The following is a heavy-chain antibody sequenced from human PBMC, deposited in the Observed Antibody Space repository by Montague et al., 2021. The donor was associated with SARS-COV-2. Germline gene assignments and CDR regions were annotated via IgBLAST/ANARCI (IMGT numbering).Heavy chain of an antibody. J-gene: IGHJ4*02. CDR2: ITVSGAGT. V-gene: IGHV3-23*01. Sequence: SLRLSCAASGFTFTSYGMAWVRQAPGKGLEWVSVITVSGAGTYYAESVEGRFTISRDNSKNTLYLQMNSLRAEDTAVYYCAKGGERITMIVVVITLADFDYWGQGTLVTVSS. CDR3: AKGGERITMIVVVITLADFDY. CDR1: GFTFTSYG. D-gene: IGHD3-22*01.